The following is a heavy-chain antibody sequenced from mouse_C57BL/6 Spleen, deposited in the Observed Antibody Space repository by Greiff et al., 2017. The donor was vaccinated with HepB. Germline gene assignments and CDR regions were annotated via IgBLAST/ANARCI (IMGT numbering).Heavy chain of an antibody. V-gene: IGHV3-6*01. J-gene: IGHJ3*01. D-gene: IGHD2-3*01. CDR3: AREGDGYPFAY. Sequence: ESGPGLVKPSQSLSLTCSVTGYSITSGYYWNWIRQFPGNKLEWMGYISYDGSNNYNPSLKNRISITRDTSKNQFFLKLNSVTTEDTATYYWAREGDGYPFAYWGQGTLVTVSA. CDR2: ISYDGSN. CDR1: GYSITSGYY.